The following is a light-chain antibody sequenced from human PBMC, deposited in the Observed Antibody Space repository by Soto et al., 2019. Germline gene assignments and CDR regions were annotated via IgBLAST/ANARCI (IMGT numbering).Light chain of an antibody. J-gene: IGLJ1*01. V-gene: IGLV2-14*03. CDR3: SSYTSRNTEV. CDR1: SSNIGGYNY. Sequence: QPVLTQPASVSGSPGQSITISCTGTSSNIGGYNYVSWYQQHPGRAPKLMIYDVGSRPSGVSNRFSGSKSANTASLTISGLQTEDEADYYCSSYTSRNTEVFGTGTKLTVL. CDR2: DVG.